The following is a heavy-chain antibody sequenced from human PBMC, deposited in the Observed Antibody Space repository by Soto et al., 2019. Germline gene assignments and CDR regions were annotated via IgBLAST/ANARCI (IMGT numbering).Heavy chain of an antibody. V-gene: IGHV3-30*03. D-gene: IGHD5-12*01. CDR1: GFTFSSYG. CDR3: ATEYGGYGLLDY. J-gene: IGHJ4*02. CDR2: ISYDGSNK. Sequence: QVQLVESGGGVVQPGRSLRLSCAASGFTFSSYGMHWVRQAPGKGLEWVAVISYDGSNKYYADSVKGRFTISRDNSKNPLYLQMNSLRAEDTAVYYCATEYGGYGLLDYWGQGTLVTVSS.